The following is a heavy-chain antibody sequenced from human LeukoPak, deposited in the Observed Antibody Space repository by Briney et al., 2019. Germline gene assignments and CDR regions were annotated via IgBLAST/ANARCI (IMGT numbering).Heavy chain of an antibody. CDR2: IYYSGST. V-gene: IGHV4-39*07. CDR1: GGSISSSSYY. J-gene: IGHJ4*02. Sequence: SSETLSLTCTISGGSISSSSYYWGWIRQPPGKGLEWIGSIYYSGSTYYNPSLKSRVTISVDTSKNQFSLKLSSVTAADTAVYYCAREWGYGDYALGYWGQGTLVTVSS. CDR3: AREWGYGDYALGY. D-gene: IGHD4-17*01.